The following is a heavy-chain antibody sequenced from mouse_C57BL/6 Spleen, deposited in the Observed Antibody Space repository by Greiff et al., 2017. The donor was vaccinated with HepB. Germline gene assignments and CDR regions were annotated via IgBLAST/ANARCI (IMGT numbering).Heavy chain of an antibody. CDR2: IYPGDGDT. CDR1: GYAFSSSW. V-gene: IGHV1-82*01. J-gene: IGHJ2*01. CDR3: ARCVTTPYFDY. D-gene: IGHD1-1*01. Sequence: QVQLQQSGPELVKPGASVKISCKASGYAFSSSWMNWVKQRPGKGLEWIGRIYPGDGDTNYNGKFKGKATLTADKSSSTAYMQLSSLTSEDSAVYFCARCVTTPYFDYWGQGTTLTVSS.